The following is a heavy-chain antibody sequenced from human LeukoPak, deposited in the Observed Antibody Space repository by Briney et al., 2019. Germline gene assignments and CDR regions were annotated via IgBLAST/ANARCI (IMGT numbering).Heavy chain of an antibody. J-gene: IGHJ4*02. CDR2: ISYDGSNK. CDR3: AKYYYDSSGHENYFDY. Sequence: GGSLRLSCAASGFTFSSYGMHWVRQAPGKGLEWVAVISYDGSNKYYADSVKGRFTISRDNSKNTLYLQMNSLRAEDTAVYYCAKYYYDSSGHENYFDYWGQGTLVTVSS. D-gene: IGHD3-22*01. V-gene: IGHV3-30*18. CDR1: GFTFSSYG.